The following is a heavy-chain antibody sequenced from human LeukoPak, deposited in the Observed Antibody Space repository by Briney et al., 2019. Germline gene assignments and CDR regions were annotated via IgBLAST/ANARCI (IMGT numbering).Heavy chain of an antibody. Sequence: PSETLSLTCAVYGGSFSGYYWSWIRQPPGKGLEWIGEINHSGSTNYNPSLKSRVTISVDTSKNQFSLKLSSVTAADTAVYYCARVTGIAAAGNFDYWGQGTLVTVSS. CDR1: GGSFSGYY. V-gene: IGHV4-34*01. J-gene: IGHJ4*02. CDR3: ARVTGIAAAGNFDY. D-gene: IGHD6-13*01. CDR2: INHSGST.